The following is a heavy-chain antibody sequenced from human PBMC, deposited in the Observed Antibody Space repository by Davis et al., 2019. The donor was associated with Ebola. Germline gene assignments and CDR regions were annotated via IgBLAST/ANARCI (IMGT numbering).Heavy chain of an antibody. Sequence: PGGSLRLSCAASGFTFSSYGMHWVRQAPGKGLEWVAVISYDGSNKYYADSVKGRFTISRDNSKNTLYLQMNSLRAEDTAVYYCAKISSTVTTGYWGQGTLVTVSS. J-gene: IGHJ4*02. V-gene: IGHV3-30*18. CDR2: ISYDGSNK. CDR3: AKISSTVTTGY. D-gene: IGHD4-17*01. CDR1: GFTFSSYG.